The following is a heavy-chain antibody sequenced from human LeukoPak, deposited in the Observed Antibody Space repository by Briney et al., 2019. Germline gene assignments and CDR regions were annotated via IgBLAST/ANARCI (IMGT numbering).Heavy chain of an antibody. Sequence: GASVKVSCKASGYTFTRYDINWVRQATGQGLEWMGWVNPNTGNTGYAQKFQGRVTMTRNTSISTAYMELSSLRSEDTAVYYCARAWVISRLGDAFDIWGQGTMVTVSS. D-gene: IGHD7-27*01. CDR2: VNPNTGNT. V-gene: IGHV1-8*01. CDR3: ARAWVISRLGDAFDI. CDR1: GYTFTRYD. J-gene: IGHJ3*02.